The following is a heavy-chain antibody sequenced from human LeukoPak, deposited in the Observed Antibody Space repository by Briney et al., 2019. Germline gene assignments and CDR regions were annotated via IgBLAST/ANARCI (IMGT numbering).Heavy chain of an antibody. V-gene: IGHV1-2*06. D-gene: IGHD3-22*01. CDR3: ARVGYYESSGYYEY. Sequence: ASVKLSCKASGYTLTDYYMHWVRQAPGQGLGWMGRINPNSGGTNYAQKFQGRVTMTRDTSISTVYMELSRLRSDDTAVYYCARVGYYESSGYYEYWGEGTLVTVSS. CDR2: INPNSGGT. CDR1: GYTLTDYY. J-gene: IGHJ4*02.